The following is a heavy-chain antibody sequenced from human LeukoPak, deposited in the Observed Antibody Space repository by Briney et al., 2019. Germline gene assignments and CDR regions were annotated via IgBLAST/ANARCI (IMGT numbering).Heavy chain of an antibody. J-gene: IGHJ3*02. D-gene: IGHD3-10*01. CDR3: ARNLGESLTDAFDI. CDR1: GFSFSDYE. Sequence: GGSLRLSCAASGFSFSDYEMNWVRQAPGKGLEWVSGITGRGENTYYADSVKGRFTISRDNAKNSLYLQMNSLRAEDTALYYCARNLGESLTDAFDIWGQGTMVTVSS. CDR2: ITGRGENT. V-gene: IGHV3-21*04.